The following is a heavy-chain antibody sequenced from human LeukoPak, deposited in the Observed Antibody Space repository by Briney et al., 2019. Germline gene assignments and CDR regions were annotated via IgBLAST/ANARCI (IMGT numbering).Heavy chain of an antibody. D-gene: IGHD2-15*01. Sequence: SETLSLTCTVSGGSISSSSYYWGWIRQPPGKGLEWIGSIYYSGSTYYNPSLKSRVTISVDTSKNQFSLKLRSVTAADTAMYYCASESEAATDAFDIWGQGTVATVSS. J-gene: IGHJ3*02. CDR3: ASESEAATDAFDI. CDR1: GGSISSSSYY. CDR2: IYYSGST. V-gene: IGHV4-39*07.